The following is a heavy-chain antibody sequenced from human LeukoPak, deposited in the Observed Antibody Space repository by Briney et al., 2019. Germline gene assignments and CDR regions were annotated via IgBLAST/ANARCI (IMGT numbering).Heavy chain of an antibody. Sequence: SETLSLTCTVSGYSISSGYYWGWIRQPPGKGLEWIGSIYYSGSTYYNPSLKSRVTISVDTSKNQFSLKLSSVTAADTAVYYCASGGWYQVDYWGQGTLVTVSS. CDR2: IYYSGST. D-gene: IGHD6-19*01. V-gene: IGHV4-38-2*02. CDR1: GYSISSGYY. J-gene: IGHJ4*02. CDR3: ASGGWYQVDY.